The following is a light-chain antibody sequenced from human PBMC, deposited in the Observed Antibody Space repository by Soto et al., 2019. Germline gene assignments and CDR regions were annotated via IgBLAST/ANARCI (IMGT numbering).Light chain of an antibody. J-gene: IGKJ1*01. V-gene: IGKV3-20*01. CDR1: QSVSNNY. CDR2: GAS. Sequence: EIVLTQSTGTLSLSPGERATLSCRASQSVSNNYLAWYQQKPGQGPRLLIYGASSRATGIPDRFSGSGSGTDFTLTISRLEPEDFAVYYCQQYGTPPQTSGQAVKVDIK. CDR3: QQYGTPPQT.